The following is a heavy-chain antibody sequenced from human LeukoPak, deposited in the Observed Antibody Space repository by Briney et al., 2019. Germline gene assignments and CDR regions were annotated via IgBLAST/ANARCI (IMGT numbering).Heavy chain of an antibody. D-gene: IGHD6-19*01. J-gene: IGHJ4*02. V-gene: IGHV3-21*01. CDR3: AIDRYSSGWYTFDY. CDR1: GFTFSNFG. CDR2: ISSSSSYI. Sequence: TGGSVRLSCAASGFTFSNFGINWVRQAPGKGLEWVSSISSSSSYISYADSVKGRFTISRDNAKNSLDLQMNSLRAEDTAVYYCAIDRYSSGWYTFDYWGQGTLVSVSS.